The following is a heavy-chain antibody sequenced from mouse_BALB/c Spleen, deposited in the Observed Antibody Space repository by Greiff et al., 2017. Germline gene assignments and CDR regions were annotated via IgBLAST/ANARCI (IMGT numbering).Heavy chain of an antibody. J-gene: IGHJ4*01. CDR3: ARLGGNYDAMDY. D-gene: IGHD2-1*01. V-gene: IGHV1-63*02. CDR1: GYTFTNYW. Sequence: QVQLKESGAELVRPGTSVKISCKASGYTFTNYWLGWVKQRPGHGLEWIGDIYPGGGYTNYNEKFKGKATLTADTSSSTAYMQLSSLTSEDSAVYFCARLGGNYDAMDYWGQGTSVTVSS. CDR2: IYPGGGYT.